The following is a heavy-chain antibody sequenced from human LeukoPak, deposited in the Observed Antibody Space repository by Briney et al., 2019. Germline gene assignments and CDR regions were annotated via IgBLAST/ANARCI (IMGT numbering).Heavy chain of an antibody. Sequence: SETLSLTCTVSGGSISAYYWSWIRQPPGKGLEWIGYISYNGYSNYNPSLESRVTISVDTSKSQFSLKLSSVTAADTAVYYCARDGGGGGSHAFDIWGQGTMVTVSS. J-gene: IGHJ3*02. CDR1: GGSISAYY. CDR3: ARDGGGGGSHAFDI. CDR2: ISYNGYS. V-gene: IGHV4-59*13. D-gene: IGHD1-26*01.